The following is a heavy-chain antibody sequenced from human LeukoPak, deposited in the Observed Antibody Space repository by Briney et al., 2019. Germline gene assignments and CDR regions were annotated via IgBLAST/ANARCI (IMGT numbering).Heavy chain of an antibody. CDR1: GGSISEYY. J-gene: IGHJ5*02. D-gene: IGHD2-21*01. V-gene: IGHV4-4*09. CDR2: IYTSGST. Sequence: SETLSLTCSVSGGSISEYYWSWVRQPPGKGLEWIGYIYTSGSTNYNPSLKSRVTISVDTSKNQFSLKLSSVTAADTAVYYCATTTTIASWFDPWGQGTLVTVSS. CDR3: ATTTTIASWFDP.